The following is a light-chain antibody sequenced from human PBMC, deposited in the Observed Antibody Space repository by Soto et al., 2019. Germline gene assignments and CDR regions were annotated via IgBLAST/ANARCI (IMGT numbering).Light chain of an antibody. CDR3: QQYNNWPWT. CDR2: GAS. CDR1: QSVTSY. V-gene: IGKV3-15*01. J-gene: IGKJ1*01. Sequence: VLTQSPGTLSLSPGDRATISCRASQSVTSYLAWYQQRPGQAPRLLIYGASKRATGFPARFSGSGSGTDFTLTISSLQSEDFAVYYCQQYNNWPWTFGQGTKVDIK.